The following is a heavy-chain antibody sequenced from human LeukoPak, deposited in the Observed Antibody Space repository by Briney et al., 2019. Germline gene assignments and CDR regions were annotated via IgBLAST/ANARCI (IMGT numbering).Heavy chain of an antibody. CDR2: LNPGDSDT. J-gene: IGHJ4*02. D-gene: IGHD1-1*01. Sequence: RGESLKISCKVSGYSFTTYWFGWVRQMPAKGLDWMGILNPGDSDTTYSPSFQGQVTISADKSTSTAYLQWSSLKASDTAMYYCARAWNFDNWGQGTLVTVSS. CDR3: ARAWNFDN. CDR1: GYSFTTYW. V-gene: IGHV5-51*01.